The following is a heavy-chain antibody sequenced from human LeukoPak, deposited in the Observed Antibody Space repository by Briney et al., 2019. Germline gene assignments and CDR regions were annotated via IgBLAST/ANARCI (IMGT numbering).Heavy chain of an antibody. V-gene: IGHV3-53*01. CDR1: GFTVSSNY. Sequence: GGSLRLSCAASGFTVSSNYMSWVRQAPGKGLEWVSVIYSGGSTYYADSVKGRFTISRDNSKNTLYLQMNSLRAEDTAVYYCARGWQWLGPYYFDYWGQGTLVTVSS. D-gene: IGHD6-19*01. CDR3: ARGWQWLGPYYFDY. J-gene: IGHJ4*02. CDR2: IYSGGST.